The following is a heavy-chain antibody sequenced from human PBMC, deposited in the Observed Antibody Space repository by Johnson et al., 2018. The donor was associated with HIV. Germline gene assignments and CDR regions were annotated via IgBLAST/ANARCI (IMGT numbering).Heavy chain of an antibody. CDR3: AKDQLVGATYAAFDI. CDR2: IRYDGSNK. D-gene: IGHD1-26*01. J-gene: IGHJ3*02. V-gene: IGHV3-30*02. CDR1: GFTFSSYG. Sequence: QVHLVESGGGVVQPGGSLRLSCAASGFTFSSYGMHWVRQAPGKGLEWVAFIRYDGSNKYYSDSVKGRFTISRDNSKNTLYLQMNSLRPEDTAVYYCAKDQLVGATYAAFDIWGQGTMVTVSS.